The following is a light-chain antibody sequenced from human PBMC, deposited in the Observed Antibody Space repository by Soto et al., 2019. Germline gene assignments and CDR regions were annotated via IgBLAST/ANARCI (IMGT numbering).Light chain of an antibody. V-gene: IGKV1-9*01. Sequence: IQLTQSPSSLSASVGDRVTISCRASQGIANFLAWYQQKPGKAPKLLIYGASTLQSGVPSRFSGSGSGTDFTLTIRSLQHEDFATYYCQQLNSFPIPFGPGTKVDIK. J-gene: IGKJ3*01. CDR1: QGIANF. CDR2: GAS. CDR3: QQLNSFPIP.